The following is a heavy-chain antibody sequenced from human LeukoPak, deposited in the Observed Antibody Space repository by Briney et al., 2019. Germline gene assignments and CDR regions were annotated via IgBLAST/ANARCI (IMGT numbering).Heavy chain of an antibody. CDR1: GFTVSSNY. V-gene: IGHV3-53*01. J-gene: IGHJ4*02. Sequence: GGSLRLSCAASGFTVSSNYMSWVRQAPGKGLEWVSVIYRGGSTYYADSVKGRFTISRDNSKNTLYLQMNSLRAEDTAVYYCAKLFWSGKTFDYWGQGTLVTVSS. CDR3: AKLFWSGKTFDY. D-gene: IGHD3-3*01. CDR2: IYRGGST.